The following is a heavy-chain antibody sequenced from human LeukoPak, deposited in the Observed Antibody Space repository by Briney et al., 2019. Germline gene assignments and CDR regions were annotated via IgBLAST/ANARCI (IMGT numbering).Heavy chain of an antibody. CDR3: ARDATPPGLIFDS. D-gene: IGHD1-14*01. Sequence: GGSLRLSCEASGFTFSSFWMNWVRQAPGKGLEWVASINQDGSEKSYVDPVKGRFTISRDNAKNSLFLQMNSLRAEDTAVYFCARDATPPGLIFDSWGQGTLVTVSS. J-gene: IGHJ4*02. CDR1: GFTFSSFW. V-gene: IGHV3-7*05. CDR2: INQDGSEK.